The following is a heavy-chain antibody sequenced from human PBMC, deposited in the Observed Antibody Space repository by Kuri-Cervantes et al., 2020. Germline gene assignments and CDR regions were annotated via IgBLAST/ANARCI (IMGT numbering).Heavy chain of an antibody. CDR3: ARNGVQWQRTWFDP. D-gene: IGHD1-26*01. J-gene: IGHJ5*02. CDR1: TFSSYW. CDR2: FYLSGST. Sequence: TFSSYWMSWVHQAPGKGLEWIGGFYLSGSTYNNPSLRSRVTISSDTSKDQFSLKLRSVTAADTAVYYCARNGVQWQRTWFDPWGQGTLVTVSS. V-gene: IGHV4-39*07.